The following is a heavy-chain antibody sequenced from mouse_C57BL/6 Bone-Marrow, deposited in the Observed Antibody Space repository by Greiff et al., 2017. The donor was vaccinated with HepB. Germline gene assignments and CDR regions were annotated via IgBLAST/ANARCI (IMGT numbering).Heavy chain of an antibody. V-gene: IGHV1-43*01. J-gene: IGHJ4*01. Sequence: VQLQQSGPELVKPGASVKISCKASGYSFTGYYMHWVKQSSEKRLEWIGEINPSTGGTSYNQKFKGKATLTVDKSSSTAYMQLKSLTSEDSAVYYCALYGSSYEAMDDWGQGTSVTVSS. CDR3: ALYGSSYEAMDD. D-gene: IGHD1-1*01. CDR1: GYSFTGYY. CDR2: INPSTGGT.